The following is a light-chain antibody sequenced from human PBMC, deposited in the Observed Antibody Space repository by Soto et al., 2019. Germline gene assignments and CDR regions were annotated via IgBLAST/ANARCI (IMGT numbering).Light chain of an antibody. Sequence: DIVMTQSPDSLAVSLGERATINCKSSQSVLYSSNNKNYLAWYHQKPGQPPKLLIYWASTRESGVPDRFNGSGSGTDFTLTITSLQAEDVAVYYCQQYYSIPFTFGGGTKVEIK. V-gene: IGKV4-1*01. CDR2: WAS. CDR1: QSVLYSSNNKNY. J-gene: IGKJ4*01. CDR3: QQYYSIPFT.